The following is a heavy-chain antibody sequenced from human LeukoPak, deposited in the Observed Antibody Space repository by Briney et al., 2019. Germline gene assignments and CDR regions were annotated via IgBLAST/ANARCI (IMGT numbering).Heavy chain of an antibody. D-gene: IGHD1-14*01. CDR2: ITSDGFST. Sequence: PGGSLRLSCAASGFTFSRYWMTWVRQAPGKGLVWVARITSDGFSTTYAESVKGRFTISRDNAKNTLYLQMNSLRVGDTAIYYCARDWYHAIDYWGQGALVTVSS. CDR3: ARDWYHAIDY. V-gene: IGHV3-74*03. CDR1: GFTFSRYW. J-gene: IGHJ4*02.